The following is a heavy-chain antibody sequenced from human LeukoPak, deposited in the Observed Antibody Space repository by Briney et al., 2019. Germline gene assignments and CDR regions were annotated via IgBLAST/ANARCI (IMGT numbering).Heavy chain of an antibody. CDR2: IYPGDSDT. Sequence: GESLKISCKGSGYSFTSYWIGWVRQMPGKGLEWMGIIYPGDSDTRYSPSFQGQVTISADKSISTAYLQWSSLKASDTAMYYCARLVSDFWSGYYYGGVYYFDYWGQGTLVTVSS. V-gene: IGHV5-51*01. J-gene: IGHJ4*02. D-gene: IGHD3-3*01. CDR1: GYSFTSYW. CDR3: ARLVSDFWSGYYYGGVYYFDY.